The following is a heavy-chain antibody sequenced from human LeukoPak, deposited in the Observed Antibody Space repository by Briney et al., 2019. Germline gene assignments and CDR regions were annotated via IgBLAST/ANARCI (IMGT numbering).Heavy chain of an antibody. CDR2: ISYDGSNK. CDR1: GFTFSNYG. CDR3: AKVGGYDFTVITDYYYGMDV. V-gene: IGHV3-30*18. Sequence: GRSLRLSCAASGFTFSNYGMHWVRQAPGKGLEWVAVISYDGSNKYYADSVKGRFTISRDNSKNTLYLQMNSLRAEDTAVYYCAKVGGYDFTVITDYYYGMDVWGQGTTVTVSS. D-gene: IGHD5-12*01. J-gene: IGHJ6*02.